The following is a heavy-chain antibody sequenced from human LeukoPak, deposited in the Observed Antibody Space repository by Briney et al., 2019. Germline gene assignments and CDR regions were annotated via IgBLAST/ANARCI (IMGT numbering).Heavy chain of an antibody. Sequence: PGGSLRLSCAASGFTFDDYAMHWVRQAPGKGLEWVSGISWNSGSIDYADSVKGRFTISRDNAKNSLYLQMNSLRAEDTAVYYCARAGAYSSSWRFDYWGQGTLVTVSS. CDR2: ISWNSGSI. J-gene: IGHJ4*02. D-gene: IGHD6-13*01. CDR3: ARAGAYSSSWRFDY. CDR1: GFTFDDYA. V-gene: IGHV3-9*01.